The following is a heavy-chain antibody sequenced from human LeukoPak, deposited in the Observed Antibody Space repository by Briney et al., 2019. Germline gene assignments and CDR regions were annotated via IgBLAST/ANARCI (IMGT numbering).Heavy chain of an antibody. CDR2: MNVKTGAT. D-gene: IGHD1-26*01. J-gene: IGHJ4*02. Sequence: GASVKVSCKASGYTFTDYYIHLVRQAPGHGLEWLGWMNVKTGATSSAQRFPGRFTMTRDTSIGTASMEFSSLTSDDTAVYYCARQSGTYWGLDYWGQGTLVTVSS. CDR3: ARQSGTYWGLDY. V-gene: IGHV1-2*02. CDR1: GYTFTDYY.